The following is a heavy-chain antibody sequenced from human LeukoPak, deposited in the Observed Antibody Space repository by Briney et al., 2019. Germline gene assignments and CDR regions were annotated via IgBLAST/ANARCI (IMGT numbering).Heavy chain of an antibody. D-gene: IGHD1-1*01. V-gene: IGHV3-49*03. Sequence: GGSLRLSCTASGFTFGDYTMTWFRQAPGKGLEWVGFIRSKTYGGTTEDAASVKGRFAISRDDSKSIAYLQMNSLKTEDTAVYYCIRGGANSPFDYWGQGTLVTVSS. CDR1: GFTFGDYT. J-gene: IGHJ4*02. CDR2: IRSKTYGGTT. CDR3: IRGGANSPFDY.